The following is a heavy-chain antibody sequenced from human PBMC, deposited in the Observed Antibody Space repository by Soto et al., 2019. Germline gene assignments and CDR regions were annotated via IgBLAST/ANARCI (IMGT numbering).Heavy chain of an antibody. Sequence: ASVKVSCKASGYTFTSYGISWVRQAPGQGLEWMGWISAYNGNTNYAQKLQDRVTMTTDTSTSTAYMELRSLRSDDTAVYYCARDLAVAYPGEGNWFDPWGQGTLVTVSS. D-gene: IGHD6-19*01. CDR3: ARDLAVAYPGEGNWFDP. J-gene: IGHJ5*02. CDR1: GYTFTSYG. V-gene: IGHV1-18*01. CDR2: ISAYNGNT.